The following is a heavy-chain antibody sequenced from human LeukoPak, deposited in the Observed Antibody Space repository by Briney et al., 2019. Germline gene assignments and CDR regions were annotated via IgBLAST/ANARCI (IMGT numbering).Heavy chain of an antibody. Sequence: ASVKVSCKASGYTFTNYYIHWVRQAPGQGLEWMGWINPNSGGTNYAQKFQERVTITRDMSTSTAYMELSSLRSEDTAVYYCAAARVVVHAFDIWGQGTMVTVSS. J-gene: IGHJ3*02. V-gene: IGHV1-2*02. D-gene: IGHD3-22*01. CDR3: AAARVVVHAFDI. CDR2: INPNSGGT. CDR1: GYTFTNYY.